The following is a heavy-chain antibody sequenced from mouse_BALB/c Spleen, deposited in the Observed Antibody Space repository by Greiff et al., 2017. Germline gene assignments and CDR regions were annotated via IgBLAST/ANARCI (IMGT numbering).Heavy chain of an antibody. CDR2: ISYSGST. CDR1: GYSITSDYA. CDR3: ARKSYYDYDPGLFGY. D-gene: IGHD2-4*01. Sequence: VQLQQSGPGLVKPSQSLSLTCTVTGYSITSDYAWYWLRQFPGNKLKWMGYISYSGSTSYNPSLKSRIPITRDTSKNQFFLQLNSVTTEDTATYYCARKSYYDYDPGLFGYWGQGTTLTVSS. J-gene: IGHJ2*01. V-gene: IGHV3-2*02.